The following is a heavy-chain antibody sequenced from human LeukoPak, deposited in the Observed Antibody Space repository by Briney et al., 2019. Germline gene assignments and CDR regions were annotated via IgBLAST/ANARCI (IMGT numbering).Heavy chain of an antibody. V-gene: IGHV3-23*01. CDR2: ISGSGGST. D-gene: IGHD3-22*01. J-gene: IGHJ4*02. CDR3: AKGSYYDSSGSFYFDY. Sequence: GGSLRLSCAAAGFTFSSYAMSWVRQAPGKGLEWVSAISGSGGSTYYADSVKGRFTISRDNSKNTLYVQVNSLGTEDTAAYYCAKGSYYDSSGSFYFDYWGQGTLVTVSS. CDR1: GFTFSSYA.